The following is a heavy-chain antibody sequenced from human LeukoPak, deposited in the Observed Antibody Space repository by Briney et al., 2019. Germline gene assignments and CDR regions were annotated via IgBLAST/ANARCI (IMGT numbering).Heavy chain of an antibody. CDR3: ARGWELLNDAFDI. CDR1: GYSISSGYY. V-gene: IGHV4-38-2*01. CDR2: IYHSGST. J-gene: IGHJ3*02. D-gene: IGHD1-26*01. Sequence: PSETLSLTCAVSGYSISSGYYWGWIRQPPGKGLEWIGSIYHSGSTYYNPSLKSRVTISVDTSKNQFSLKLSSVTAADTAVYYCARGWELLNDAFDIWGQGTMVTVSS.